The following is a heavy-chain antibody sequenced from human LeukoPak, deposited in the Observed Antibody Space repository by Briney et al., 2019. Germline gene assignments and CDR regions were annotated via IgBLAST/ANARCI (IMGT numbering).Heavy chain of an antibody. Sequence: ASVKVSCKASGYTFNKYGITWVRQAPGQGLEWMGWISSYNGDTNYAQKFQSRATMTTDTSTTTAYMELRSLRYDDTAVYYCARYFYDDSGFPNYSFDYWGQGTLVTVSS. CDR1: GYTFNKYG. CDR2: ISSYNGDT. D-gene: IGHD3-22*01. CDR3: ARYFYDDSGFPNYSFDY. J-gene: IGHJ4*02. V-gene: IGHV1-18*01.